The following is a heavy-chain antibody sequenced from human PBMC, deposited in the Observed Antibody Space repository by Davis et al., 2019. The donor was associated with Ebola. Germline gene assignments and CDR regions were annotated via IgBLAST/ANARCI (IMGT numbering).Heavy chain of an antibody. Sequence: GESLKISCAASGFTFSSYGMHWVRQAPGKGLEWVAVISYDGSNKYYADSVKGRFTISRDNSKNTLYLQMNSLRAEDTAVYYCAKEGADSSSCYYWGQGTLVTVSS. CDR1: GFTFSSYG. V-gene: IGHV3-30*18. CDR3: AKEGADSSSCYY. CDR2: ISYDGSNK. J-gene: IGHJ4*02. D-gene: IGHD6-6*01.